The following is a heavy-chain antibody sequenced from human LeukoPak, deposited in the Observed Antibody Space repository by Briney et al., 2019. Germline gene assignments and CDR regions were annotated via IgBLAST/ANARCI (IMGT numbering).Heavy chain of an antibody. CDR3: ANWASSSSSPFDY. CDR1: GFTFSSYA. D-gene: IGHD6-13*01. V-gene: IGHV3-23*01. Sequence: GGSLRLSCAASGFTFSSYAMSWVRQAPGKGLEWVSAISGSGGSTYYADSVKGRFTISRDNSKNTLYPQMNSLRAEDTAVYYCANWASSSSSPFDYWGQGTLVTVSS. J-gene: IGHJ4*02. CDR2: ISGSGGST.